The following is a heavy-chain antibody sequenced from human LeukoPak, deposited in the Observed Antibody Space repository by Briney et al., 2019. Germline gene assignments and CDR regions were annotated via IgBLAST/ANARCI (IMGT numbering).Heavy chain of an antibody. V-gene: IGHV1-18*01. J-gene: IGHJ4*02. CDR2: ISAYNGNT. CDR1: GYTFTSYG. D-gene: IGHD3-10*01. Sequence: ASVKVSCKASGYTFTSYGISWVRQAPGQGLEWMGWISAYNGNTNYAQKLQGRVTMTTDTSTSTVYMELSSLRSEDTAVYYCARDMDYGSGSYYNYFDYWGQGTLVTVSS. CDR3: ARDMDYGSGSYYNYFDY.